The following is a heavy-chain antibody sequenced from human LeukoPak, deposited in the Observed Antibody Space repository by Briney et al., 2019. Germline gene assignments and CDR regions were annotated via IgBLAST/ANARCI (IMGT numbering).Heavy chain of an antibody. Sequence: ASVKVSCKASGYTFTSYYIHWVRQAPGQGLEWMGIINPSGGSTSYAQKFQGRVTMTRDTSTSTVYMELSSLRSEDTAVYYCARDGILRYFDWSLYYYFYMDVWGKGTTVTVSS. D-gene: IGHD3-9*01. CDR1: GYTFTSYY. V-gene: IGHV1-46*01. J-gene: IGHJ6*03. CDR2: INPSGGST. CDR3: ARDGILRYFDWSLYYYFYMDV.